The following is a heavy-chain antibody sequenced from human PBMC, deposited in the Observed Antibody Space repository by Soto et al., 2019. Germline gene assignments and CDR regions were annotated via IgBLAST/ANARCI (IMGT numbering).Heavy chain of an antibody. V-gene: IGHV3-23*01. CDR2: ISGSGGST. Sequence: GGSLRLSCAASGFTFSSYSMNWVRQAPGKGLEWVSTISGSGGSTYYADSVKGRFTISRDNSKNTLYLQMNSLRAEDTAVYYCAKAQIQLWLYWGQGTLVTVSS. CDR3: AKAQIQLWLY. D-gene: IGHD5-18*01. CDR1: GFTFSSYS. J-gene: IGHJ4*02.